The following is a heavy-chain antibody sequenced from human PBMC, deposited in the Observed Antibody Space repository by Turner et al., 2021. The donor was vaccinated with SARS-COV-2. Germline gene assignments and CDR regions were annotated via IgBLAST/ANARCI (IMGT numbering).Heavy chain of an antibody. V-gene: IGHV3-21*01. CDR2: ITSSDT. Sequence: EVQLVESGGGLVKPGGSLRLACAASGFTFSSYSMNWVRQAPGKGLEWVSSITSSDTYYADSVKGRFTISRDNAKNSLYLQTNSLRAEDTAVYYCVRDKDSSDYYYWGQGTLVTVSS. D-gene: IGHD3-22*01. J-gene: IGHJ4*02. CDR3: VRDKDSSDYYY. CDR1: GFTFSSYS.